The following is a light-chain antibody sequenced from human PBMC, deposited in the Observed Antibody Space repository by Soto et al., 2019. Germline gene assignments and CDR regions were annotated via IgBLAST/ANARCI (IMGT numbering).Light chain of an antibody. Sequence: ERGVTQSPATLAVSPGERATLSCRASQSVSSNLAWYQQKPGLAPRLLIYGASTRATGIPARFSGSGSGTEFTLTISSLQSEDFAVYYCQQYHNWPRPLGPGPRLEIK. CDR3: QQYHNWPRP. J-gene: IGKJ5*01. V-gene: IGKV3-15*01. CDR2: GAS. CDR1: QSVSSN.